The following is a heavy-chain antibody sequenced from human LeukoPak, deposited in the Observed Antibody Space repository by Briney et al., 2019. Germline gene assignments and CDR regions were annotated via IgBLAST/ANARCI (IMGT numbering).Heavy chain of an antibody. J-gene: IGHJ4*02. CDR1: GFTFSDYY. CDR3: ARDPYYYGSGSVNY. Sequence: KSGGSLRLSCAASGFTFSDYYVSWIRQAPGKGLEWVSYISSSDSTIYYADSVKGRFTISRDNAKNSLYLQMNSLRAEDTAVYYCARDPYYYGSGSVNYWGQGTLVTVSS. V-gene: IGHV3-11*01. CDR2: ISSSDSTI. D-gene: IGHD3-10*01.